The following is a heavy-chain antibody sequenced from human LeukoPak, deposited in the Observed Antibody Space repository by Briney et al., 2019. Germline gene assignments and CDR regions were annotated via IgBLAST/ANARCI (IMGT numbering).Heavy chain of an antibody. CDR3: ARGPQYCSSTSCYTHYYYYYYMDV. CDR1: GGSFSGYY. D-gene: IGHD2-2*02. Sequence: SETLSLTCAVYGGSFSGYYWSWIRQPPGKGLEWIGEINHSGSTNYNPSLKSRGTISVDTSKNQFSLKLSSVTAADTAVYYCARGPQYCSSTSCYTHYYYYYYMDVWGKGTTVTVSS. J-gene: IGHJ6*03. CDR2: INHSGST. V-gene: IGHV4-34*01.